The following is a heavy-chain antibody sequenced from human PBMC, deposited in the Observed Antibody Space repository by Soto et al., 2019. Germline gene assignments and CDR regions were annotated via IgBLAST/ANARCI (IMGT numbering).Heavy chain of an antibody. D-gene: IGHD3-9*01. CDR3: ARVGLYDILTGYYTPRTDNWFDP. Sequence: SETLSLTCTVSGGSISSSGYYWGWIRQPPGKGLEWIGTIYYSGSTNYHPSLKSRVTISVDTSKNQFSLKLSSVTAADTAVYYCARVGLYDILTGYYTPRTDNWFDPWGQGTLVTVSS. CDR2: IYYSGST. V-gene: IGHV4-39*07. CDR1: GGSISSSGYY. J-gene: IGHJ5*02.